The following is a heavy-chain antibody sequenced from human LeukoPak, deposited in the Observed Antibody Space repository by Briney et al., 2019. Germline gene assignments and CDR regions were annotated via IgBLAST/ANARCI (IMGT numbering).Heavy chain of an antibody. CDR2: INHSGST. V-gene: IGHV4-34*01. Sequence: SETLSLTCAVYGGSFSGYYWSWIRQPPGKGLEWIGEINHSGSTNYNPSLKSRVTISVDTSKNQFSLKLSSVTAADTAVYYCARYSGYYYTGYYYYGMDVWGQGTMVTVSS. D-gene: IGHD3-22*01. J-gene: IGHJ6*02. CDR3: ARYSGYYYTGYYYYGMDV. CDR1: GGSFSGYY.